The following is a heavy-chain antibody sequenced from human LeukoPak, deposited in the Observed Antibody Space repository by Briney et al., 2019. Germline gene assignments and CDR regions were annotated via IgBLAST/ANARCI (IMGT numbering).Heavy chain of an antibody. Sequence: GESLKISCRGSGYSFTTYWIGWVRQMPGKGLEWLVIIYPGDSDTRYSPSFQGQVTISVDKSISTAYLQWSSLKASDTAMYYCARGRAIFGVGMDVWGQGTTVSVSS. V-gene: IGHV5-51*01. CDR2: IYPGDSDT. D-gene: IGHD3-3*01. CDR3: ARGRAIFGVGMDV. CDR1: GYSFTTYW. J-gene: IGHJ6*02.